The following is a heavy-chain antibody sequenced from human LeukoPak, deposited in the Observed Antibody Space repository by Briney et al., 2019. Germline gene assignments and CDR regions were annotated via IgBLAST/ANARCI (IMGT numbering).Heavy chain of an antibody. CDR2: ISWNSGSI. CDR1: GFTFDDYA. D-gene: IGHD1-26*01. J-gene: IGHJ4*02. CDR3: AKDMGGAELYYFDY. V-gene: IGHV3-9*01. Sequence: GGSLRLSCAASGFTFDDYAMHWVRQAPGKGLEWVSGISWNSGSIGYADSVKGRFTISRDNAKSSLYLQMNSLRAEDTALYYCAKDMGGAELYYFDYWGQGTLVTVSS.